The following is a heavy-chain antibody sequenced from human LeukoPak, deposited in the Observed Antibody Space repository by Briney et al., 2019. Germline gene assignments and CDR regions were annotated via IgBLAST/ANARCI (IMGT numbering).Heavy chain of an antibody. CDR3: AKSTRAVMAMMDV. D-gene: IGHD3-16*01. CDR1: GFTFSYYS. Sequence: GGSLRLSCAAPGFTFSYYSLNWVRQAPGKVLEWVSSISSRSTYIYHADSVKGRFTISRDNAKNSLFLQMNSLRAEDTAVYFCAKSTRAVMAMMDVWGKGTTVTISS. CDR2: ISSRSTYI. V-gene: IGHV3-21*01. J-gene: IGHJ6*04.